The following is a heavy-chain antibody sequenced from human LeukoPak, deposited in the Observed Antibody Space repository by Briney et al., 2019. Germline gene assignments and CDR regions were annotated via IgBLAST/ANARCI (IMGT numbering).Heavy chain of an antibody. CDR3: ARVLGDYGDYGSGAFDI. CDR1: GYTFTSYD. V-gene: IGHV1-8*01. Sequence: ASVKVSCKASGYTFTSYDINWVRQATGQGLEWMGWMNPNSGNTGYAQKFQGRATMTRNTSISTAYMELSSLRSEDTAVYYCARVLGDYGDYGSGAFDIWGQGTMVTVSS. D-gene: IGHD4-17*01. CDR2: MNPNSGNT. J-gene: IGHJ3*02.